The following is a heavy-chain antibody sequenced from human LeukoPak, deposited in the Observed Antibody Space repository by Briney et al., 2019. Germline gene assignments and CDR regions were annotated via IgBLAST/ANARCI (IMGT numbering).Heavy chain of an antibody. D-gene: IGHD6-13*01. J-gene: IGHJ4*02. CDR3: ARVTNASTWGPDY. Sequence: GGSLRLSCAASGFTFSTYYMNWVRQAPGKGLEWVSYISSSSSTIYYADSVKGRFTISRDNAKNSLYLQMNSLRDEDTAVYYCARVTNASTWGPDYWGQGTLVTVSS. CDR1: GFTFSTYY. V-gene: IGHV3-48*02. CDR2: ISSSSSTI.